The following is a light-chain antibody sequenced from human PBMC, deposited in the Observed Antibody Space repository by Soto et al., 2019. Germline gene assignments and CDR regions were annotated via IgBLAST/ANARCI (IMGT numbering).Light chain of an antibody. CDR2: EVS. CDR1: SSDVGGYNY. CDR3: SPYTSSSTVV. J-gene: IGLJ1*01. V-gene: IGLV2-14*01. Sequence: QSALTQPASVSGSPGQSITISCTGTSSDVGGYNYVSWYQQHPGKAPKLMIYEVSNRPSGVSNRFSGSKSGNSASLTISGLQAEDEADYYCSPYTSSSTVVFGTGTKVTVL.